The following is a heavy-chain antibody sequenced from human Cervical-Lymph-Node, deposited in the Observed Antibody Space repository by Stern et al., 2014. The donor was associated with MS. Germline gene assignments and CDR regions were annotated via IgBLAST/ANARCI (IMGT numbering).Heavy chain of an antibody. D-gene: IGHD3-22*01. Sequence: QVQLVQSGAEVKKPGSSVKVSCKASGGNFNIYAISWMRQAPGQGLEWMGWIIPTFTTAKYAEKFQGRASITADRSTTTVYLELSSLRSEDTAVYYCARDPHYYDISDYRNWGQGTLVTVSS. CDR1: GGNFNIYA. J-gene: IGHJ4*02. V-gene: IGHV1-69*14. CDR3: ARDPHYYDISDYRN. CDR2: IIPTFTTA.